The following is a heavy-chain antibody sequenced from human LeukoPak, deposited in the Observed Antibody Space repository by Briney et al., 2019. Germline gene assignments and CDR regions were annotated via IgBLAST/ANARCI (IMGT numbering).Heavy chain of an antibody. V-gene: IGHV4-4*07. CDR2: IDISGST. CDR1: GGSISGYY. Sequence: SETLSLTCTVSGGSISGYYWAWIRQPAGKGLEWIGRIDISGSTNNNPSLRSRLTMSVDTSKNQFSLKLRSVTAADTAVYYCARDKETYCSNAVCQTRWFDPWGQGTLVTVSS. CDR3: ARDKETYCSNAVCQTRWFDP. J-gene: IGHJ5*02. D-gene: IGHD2-8*01.